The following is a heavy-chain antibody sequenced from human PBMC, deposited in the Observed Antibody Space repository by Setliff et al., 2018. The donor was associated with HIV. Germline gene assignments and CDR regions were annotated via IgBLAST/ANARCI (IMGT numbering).Heavy chain of an antibody. D-gene: IGHD5-12*01. CDR3: AKFFGGYGGAYYVAGY. CDR2: IYVGDTT. CDR1: GFAVSGNY. Sequence: GSLRLSCAASGFAVSGNYMSWVRRAPGKGLEWVSVIYVGDTTYYADSVKGRFTISRDNPKNTLYLQMNSLRAEDTAVYYCAKFFGGYGGAYYVAGYWGQGTKVTVSS. V-gene: IGHV3-53*01. J-gene: IGHJ4*02.